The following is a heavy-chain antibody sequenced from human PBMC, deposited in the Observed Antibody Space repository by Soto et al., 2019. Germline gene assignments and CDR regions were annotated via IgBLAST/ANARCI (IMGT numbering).Heavy chain of an antibody. V-gene: IGHV1-18*01. D-gene: IGHD3-16*01. Sequence: QVQLVQSGDEVRKPGSSVKVSCKASGYIFVNYGIAWVRQAPGQGLEWMGWISPYSGNTHYAGKVQGRLTMTTDTSAGTAYMDLGSLTSDATAVYSCSMVDNYVPPTPQDVWGQGTTVTVSS. CDR1: GYIFVNYG. CDR2: ISPYSGNT. J-gene: IGHJ6*02. CDR3: SMVDNYVPPTPQDV.